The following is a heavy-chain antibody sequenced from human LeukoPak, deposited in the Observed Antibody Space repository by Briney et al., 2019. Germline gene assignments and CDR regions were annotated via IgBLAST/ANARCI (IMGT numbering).Heavy chain of an antibody. CDR3: ARDGGRYYGSGSYFLGY. D-gene: IGHD3-10*01. CDR1: GGSISSGDYY. V-gene: IGHV4-30-4*01. Sequence: SETLSLTCTVSGGSISSGDYYWSWIRQPPGKGLEWIGYIYYSGSTYYNPSLKSRVTISVDTSKNQFSMKLSSVTAADTAVYYCARDGGRYYGSGSYFLGYWGQGTPVTVSS. CDR2: IYYSGST. J-gene: IGHJ4*02.